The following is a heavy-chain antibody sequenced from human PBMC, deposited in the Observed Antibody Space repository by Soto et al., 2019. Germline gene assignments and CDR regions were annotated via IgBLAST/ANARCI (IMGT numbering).Heavy chain of an antibody. CDR2: ISSSSSYI. D-gene: IGHD4-4*01. CDR1: GFTFSSYS. Sequence: GGSLRLSCAASGFTFSSYSMNWVRQAPGKGLEWVSSISSSSSYIYYADSVKGRFTISRDNAKNSLYLQMNSLRAEDTAVYYCARGLSQEDSNIAGPQNYYYYYMDVWGKGTTVTVSS. J-gene: IGHJ6*03. CDR3: ARGLSQEDSNIAGPQNYYYYYMDV. V-gene: IGHV3-21*01.